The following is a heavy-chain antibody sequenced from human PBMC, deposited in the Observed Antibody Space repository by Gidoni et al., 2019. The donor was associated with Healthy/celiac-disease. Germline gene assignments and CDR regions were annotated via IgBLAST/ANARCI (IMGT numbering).Heavy chain of an antibody. CDR1: GFTFSRYW. CDR2: IKQDGSEK. V-gene: IGHV3-7*01. D-gene: IGHD2-2*03. J-gene: IGHJ4*02. Sequence: EVQLVESGGGLVQPGGSLRLSCAASGFTFSRYWMIWVRQAPGKGLEWVANIKQDGSEKYYVDSVKGRFTISRDNAKNSLYLQMNSLRAEDTAVYYCARDFLIGYCSSTSCYASLYSSSSLFDYWGQGTLVTVSS. CDR3: ARDFLIGYCSSTSCYASLYSSSSLFDY.